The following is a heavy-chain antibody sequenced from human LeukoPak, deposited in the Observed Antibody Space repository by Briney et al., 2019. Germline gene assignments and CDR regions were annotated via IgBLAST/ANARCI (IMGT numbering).Heavy chain of an antibody. Sequence: GGSLRLSCAASGFTFSSYGMHWVRQAPGKGLEWVAFIRYDGNNKYYVDSVKGRFTISRDNSKNTLYLQMNSLRAEDTAVYYCAKGATMIVVVITAVDYWGQGTLVTVSS. D-gene: IGHD3-22*01. V-gene: IGHV3-30*02. CDR2: IRYDGNNK. CDR1: GFTFSSYG. J-gene: IGHJ4*02. CDR3: AKGATMIVVVITAVDY.